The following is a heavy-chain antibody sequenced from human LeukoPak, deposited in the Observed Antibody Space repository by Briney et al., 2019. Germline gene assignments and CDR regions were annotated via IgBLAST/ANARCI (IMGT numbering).Heavy chain of an antibody. CDR2: IYYSGST. D-gene: IGHD2-2*01. CDR1: GGSISSYY. V-gene: IGHV4-59*01. Sequence: PSETLSLTCTVSGGSISSYYWSWIRQPPGKGLEWNGYIYYSGSTNYNPSHKSRVTISVDPSKNQFYLKLSSVTAADTAVYYCARGGPASFFDYWGQGTLVTVCS. J-gene: IGHJ4*02. CDR3: ARGGPASFFDY.